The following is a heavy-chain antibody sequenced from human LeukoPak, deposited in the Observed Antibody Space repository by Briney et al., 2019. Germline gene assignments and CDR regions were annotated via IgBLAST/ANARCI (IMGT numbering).Heavy chain of an antibody. J-gene: IGHJ1*01. CDR2: IYYSGST. V-gene: IGHV4-59*12. Sequence: PSETLSLTCTVSGGSISSYYWSWIRQPPGKGLEWIGYIYYSGSTNYNPSLKSRVTISVDTSKNQFSLKLSSVTAADTAVYYCARRLTYYDFWSGYSGGRAGAEYFQHWGQGTLVTVSS. CDR1: GGSISSYY. CDR3: ARRLTYYDFWSGYSGGRAGAEYFQH. D-gene: IGHD3-3*01.